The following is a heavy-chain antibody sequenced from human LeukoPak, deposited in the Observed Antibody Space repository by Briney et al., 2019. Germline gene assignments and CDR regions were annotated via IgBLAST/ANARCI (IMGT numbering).Heavy chain of an antibody. V-gene: IGHV4-39*07. Sequence: SETLSLTCTVSGGSISSSSYYWGWLRRPPGKGLEWIGSIHYSGSTYYNPSLKGRVTISVDTSKNQFSLKLSSVTAADTAVYYCARGGLPADPFDYWGQGTLVTVSS. D-gene: IGHD2-2*01. CDR3: ARGGLPADPFDY. CDR2: IHYSGST. J-gene: IGHJ4*02. CDR1: GGSISSSSYY.